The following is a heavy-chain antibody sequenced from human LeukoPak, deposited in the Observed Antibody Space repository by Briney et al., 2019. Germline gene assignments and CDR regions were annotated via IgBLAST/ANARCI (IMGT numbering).Heavy chain of an antibody. CDR1: GFTFSSCS. D-gene: IGHD6-13*01. CDR3: ARTIAARGDY. Sequence: GGSLRLSCAASGFTFSSCSMNWVRQAPGKGLEWVSSISSSSSYIYYADSVKGRFTISRDNAKNSLYLQMSSLRAEDTAVYYCARTIAARGDYWGQGTLVTVSS. J-gene: IGHJ4*02. CDR2: ISSSSSYI. V-gene: IGHV3-21*01.